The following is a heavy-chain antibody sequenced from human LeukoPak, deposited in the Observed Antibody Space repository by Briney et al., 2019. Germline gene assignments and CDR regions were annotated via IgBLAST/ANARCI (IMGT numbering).Heavy chain of an antibody. CDR2: ISSSGSTM. Sequence: GGSLRLSCEASGFSLSSFEMSWVRQGPGKGREWVSYISSSGSTMYCADSVRGRFATSRDNAENSLYLQMNYLRAEDTAVYYCVRDNGQESNGDNWFDPWGQGTLVTVSS. J-gene: IGHJ5*02. V-gene: IGHV3-48*03. CDR3: VRDNGQESNGDNWFDP. CDR1: GFSLSSFE.